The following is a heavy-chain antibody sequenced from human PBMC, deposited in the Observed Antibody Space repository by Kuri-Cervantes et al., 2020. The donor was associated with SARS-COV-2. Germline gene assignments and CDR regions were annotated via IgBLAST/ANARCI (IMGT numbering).Heavy chain of an antibody. V-gene: IGHV3-7*03. CDR2: IKVDGSEK. J-gene: IGHJ6*02. CDR1: GFTFSRFW. CDR3: ARRDYYYYYGVDV. Sequence: GESLKISCVASGFTFSRFWMSWVRQAPGKGLEWVANIKVDGSEKYYVDSVEGRFTISRDNAKNSLYLQMDSLRAEDTAVYYCARRDYYYYYGVDVWGQGTTVTVSS.